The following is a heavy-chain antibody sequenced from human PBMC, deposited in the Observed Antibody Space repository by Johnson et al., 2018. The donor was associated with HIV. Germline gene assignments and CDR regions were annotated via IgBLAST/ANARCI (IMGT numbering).Heavy chain of an antibody. CDR3: ARPGGDPLTDDAFDI. J-gene: IGHJ3*02. V-gene: IGHV3-9*01. CDR1: GFTFDDYA. D-gene: IGHD2-21*02. Sequence: VQLVESGGDVVQPGRSLRLSCAASGFTFDDYAMHWVRQAPGKGLEWVSGISWNSGSIGYADSVKGRFTISRDNAKNSLYLQMNSLRAEDTALYYCARPGGDPLTDDAFDIWGQGTMVTVSS. CDR2: ISWNSGSI.